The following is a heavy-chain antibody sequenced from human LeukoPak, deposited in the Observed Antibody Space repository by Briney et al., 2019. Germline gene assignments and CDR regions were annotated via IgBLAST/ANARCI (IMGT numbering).Heavy chain of an antibody. V-gene: IGHV1-2*02. CDR2: INPNSGGT. CDR1: GYTFTGHY. Sequence: ASVKVSCKASGYTFTGHYMHWVRQAPGQGLEWMGWINPNSGGTNYAQKFQGRVTMTRDTSISTAYMELSRLRSGDTAVYYCARIVAETYYDFWSGYSIFDYWGQGTLVTVSS. D-gene: IGHD3-3*01. CDR3: ARIVAETYYDFWSGYSIFDY. J-gene: IGHJ4*02.